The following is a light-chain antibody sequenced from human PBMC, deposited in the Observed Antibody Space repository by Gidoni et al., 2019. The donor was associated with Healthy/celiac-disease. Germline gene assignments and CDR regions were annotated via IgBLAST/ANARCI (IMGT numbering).Light chain of an antibody. CDR2: AAS. CDR1: QRISSY. V-gene: IGKV1-39*01. J-gene: IGKJ5*01. CDR3: QQSYSTPPIT. Sequence: DIQITQSPYSLSASVGDRVTISCRACQRISSYLNWYQQKPGKAPKILIYAASSLQSGVPSRFSGSGSGTDFTLTISSRQPEDFATYYCQQSYSTPPITFGQGTRLEIK.